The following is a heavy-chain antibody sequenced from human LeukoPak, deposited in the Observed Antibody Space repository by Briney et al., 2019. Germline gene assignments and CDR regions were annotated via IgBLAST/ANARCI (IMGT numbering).Heavy chain of an antibody. CDR3: GRDRSIYGSGVFDP. J-gene: IGHJ5*02. CDR1: GGSISSGGYY. V-gene: IGHV4-31*03. D-gene: IGHD3-3*01. Sequence: SETLSLTCTVSGGSISSGGYYWSWIRQHPGKGLEWIGYIYYSGSTYYNPSLKSRVTISVDTSKNQFSLKLSSVTAADTAVYYCGRDRSIYGSGVFDPWGQGTLVTVSS. CDR2: IYYSGST.